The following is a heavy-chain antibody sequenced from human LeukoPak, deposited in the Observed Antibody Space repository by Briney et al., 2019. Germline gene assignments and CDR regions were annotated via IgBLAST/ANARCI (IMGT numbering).Heavy chain of an antibody. Sequence: SETLSLTCTVSGGSINDYYWSWIRQPPGKGLEWIGYIYYSGSTNYNPSLKSRVTISVDTSKNQFSLKLSSVTAADTAVYYCARGGYGRAFDIWGQGTMVTVSS. J-gene: IGHJ3*02. V-gene: IGHV4-59*01. D-gene: IGHD2-15*01. CDR3: ARGGYGRAFDI. CDR2: IYYSGST. CDR1: GGSINDYY.